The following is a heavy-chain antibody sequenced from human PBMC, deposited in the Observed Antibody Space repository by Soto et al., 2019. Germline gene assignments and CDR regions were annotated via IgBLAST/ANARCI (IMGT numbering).Heavy chain of an antibody. J-gene: IGHJ3*02. V-gene: IGHV4-59*01. CDR2: IYYSGST. Sequence: PSETLSLTCTVSGGSISSYYWSWIRQPPGKGLEWIGYIYYSGSTNYNPSLKSRVTISVDTSKNQFSLKLSSVTAADTAVYYCARGGKGYDFWTAPYDAFDIWGQGTMVTVS. CDR1: GGSISSYY. CDR3: ARGGKGYDFWTAPYDAFDI. D-gene: IGHD3-3*01.